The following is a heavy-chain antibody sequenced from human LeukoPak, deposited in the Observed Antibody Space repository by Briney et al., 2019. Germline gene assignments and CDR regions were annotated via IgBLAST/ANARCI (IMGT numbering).Heavy chain of an antibody. CDR1: GFTFSNYW. D-gene: IGHD1-26*01. CDR2: ISSDGSMT. V-gene: IGHV3-74*01. Sequence: SGGSLRLSCAASGFTFSNYWMFWVRQAPGKGLVWVSRISSDGSMTNYADSVKGRFTNSRDNAKNTLYLQMSSLRAEDTAVYYCARLAGAGSSGFDYWGQGTLVTVSS. CDR3: ARLAGAGSSGFDY. J-gene: IGHJ4*02.